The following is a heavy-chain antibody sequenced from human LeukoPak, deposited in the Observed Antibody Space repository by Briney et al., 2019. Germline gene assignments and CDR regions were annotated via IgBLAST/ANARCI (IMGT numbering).Heavy chain of an antibody. Sequence: ASVKVPCKASGYTFTTYGFTWVRQAPGQGLEWMGWINSYNGNTQYAPKLKGRVTTTIDTSTSTAYMELRSLRSDDTAVYYCARRGNWNDFDYWGQGTLVTVSS. J-gene: IGHJ4*02. CDR2: INSYNGNT. CDR1: GYTFTTYG. V-gene: IGHV1-18*01. CDR3: ARRGNWNDFDY. D-gene: IGHD1-20*01.